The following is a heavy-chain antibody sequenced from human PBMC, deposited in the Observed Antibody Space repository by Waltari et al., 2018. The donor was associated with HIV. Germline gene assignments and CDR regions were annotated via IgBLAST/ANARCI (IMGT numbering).Heavy chain of an antibody. CDR3: ATRIGVWGSYRYTSWYFDL. Sequence: QVQLVQSGAEVKKPGASVKVPCKVSGYTLTELSMHGVRQAPAKGLEWMGGFDPEDGETIYAQKFQGRVTMTEDTSTDTAYMELSSLRSEDTAVYYCATRIGVWGSYRYTSWYFDLWGRGTLVTVSS. CDR2: FDPEDGET. J-gene: IGHJ2*01. D-gene: IGHD3-16*02. CDR1: GYTLTELS. V-gene: IGHV1-24*01.